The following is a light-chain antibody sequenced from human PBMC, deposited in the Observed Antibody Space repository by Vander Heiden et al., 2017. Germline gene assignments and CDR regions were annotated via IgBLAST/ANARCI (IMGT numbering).Light chain of an antibody. J-gene: IGLJ2*01. CDR3: SAETSSSTLVV. CDR1: SRDVGGYNY. Sequence: QSALTPPASVSGSPGQSITISCTGTSRDVGGYNYFSWYQQNPGKAPHLMIYQVSNRHSGVSNRFSGSKSGNTAATTISGPQDEDEADYYCSAETSSSTLVVIGGRTKRTVL. CDR2: QVS. V-gene: IGLV2-14*01.